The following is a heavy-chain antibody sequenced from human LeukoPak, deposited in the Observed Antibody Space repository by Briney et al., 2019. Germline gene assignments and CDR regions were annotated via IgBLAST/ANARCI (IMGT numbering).Heavy chain of an antibody. CDR1: GFTFSSYA. CDR3: ARGRRGIVVVPAASYGMDV. V-gene: IGHV3-30-3*01. J-gene: IGHJ6*02. Sequence: GGSLRLSCAVSGFTFSSYAMHWVRQAPGKGLEWVAVISYDGSNKYYADSVKGRFTISRDNSKNTLYLQMNSLRAEDTAVYYCARGRRGIVVVPAASYGMDVWGQGTTVTVSS. CDR2: ISYDGSNK. D-gene: IGHD2-2*01.